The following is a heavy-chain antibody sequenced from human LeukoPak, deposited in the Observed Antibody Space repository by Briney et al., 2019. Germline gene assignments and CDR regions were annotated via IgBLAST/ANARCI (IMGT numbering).Heavy chain of an antibody. J-gene: IGHJ4*02. CDR2: IYYSGST. CDR1: GGSISSSSYY. Sequence: PSETLSLTCTVSGGSISSSSYYWGWIRQPPGKGLEWIGSIYYSGSTYYNPSLKSRVTISVDTSKNQFSLKLSSVTAADTALYYCAGQRAWFGEWAFDYWGQGTLVTVSS. D-gene: IGHD3-10*01. CDR3: AGQRAWFGEWAFDY. V-gene: IGHV4-39*01.